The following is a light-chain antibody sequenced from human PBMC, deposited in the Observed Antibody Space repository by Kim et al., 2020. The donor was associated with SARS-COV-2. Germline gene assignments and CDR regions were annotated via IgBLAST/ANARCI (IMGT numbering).Light chain of an antibody. CDR3: GTWDSSLSAVI. CDR2: DNN. V-gene: IGLV1-51*01. CDR1: SSNIVNNY. Sequence: GRKGTSYCSRSSSNIVNNYVSWYQELPGTAPKHLIYDNNKRPSGIPDRFSGSKSGTSATLGITGLQTGDEGDYYCGTWDSSLSAVIFGGGTQLTVL. J-gene: IGLJ2*01.